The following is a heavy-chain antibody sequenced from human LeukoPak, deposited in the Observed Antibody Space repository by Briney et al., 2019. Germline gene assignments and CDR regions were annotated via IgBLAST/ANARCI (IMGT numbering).Heavy chain of an antibody. D-gene: IGHD2-2*01. CDR2: INSDGSST. J-gene: IGHJ6*03. CDR3: ARVTVGGIVVVPAAMFWDYYYYYMDV. V-gene: IGHV3-74*01. CDR1: GFTFSSYW. Sequence: GGSLRLSCAASGFTFSSYWMHWVRQAPGKGLVWVSRINSDGSSTSYADSVKGRFTISRDNAKNTLYLQMNSLRAEDTAVYYCARVTVGGIVVVPAAMFWDYYYYYMDVWSKGTTVTVSS.